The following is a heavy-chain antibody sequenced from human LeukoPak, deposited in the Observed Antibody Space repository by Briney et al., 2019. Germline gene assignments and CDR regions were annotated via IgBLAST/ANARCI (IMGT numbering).Heavy chain of an antibody. CDR3: AKDSTTLTLTFDY. Sequence: GGSLRLSCAASGFTFSSFGMHWVRQAPGKGLEWVAVISYDGSNKYYADPVKGRFTISRDNSKNTLYLQMSSLRSEDTAVYYCAKDSTTLTLTFDYWGQGTLVTVSS. V-gene: IGHV3-30*18. CDR1: GFTFSSFG. D-gene: IGHD4-11*01. J-gene: IGHJ4*02. CDR2: ISYDGSNK.